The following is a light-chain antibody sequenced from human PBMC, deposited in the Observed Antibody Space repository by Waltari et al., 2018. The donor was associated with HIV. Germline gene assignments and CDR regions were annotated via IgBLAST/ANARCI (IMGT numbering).Light chain of an antibody. CDR1: QDINNY. J-gene: IGKJ4*01. Sequence: AIRMTQSPSSFSASTGDRVTITCRASQDINNYLAWYQQQPGKAPKLLIYGAATLQSGVPSRFSGSGSGTDFTLTISHLQSEDFATYYCQQSYSYPLTFGGGSKVEIK. V-gene: IGKV1-8*01. CDR3: QQSYSYPLT. CDR2: GAA.